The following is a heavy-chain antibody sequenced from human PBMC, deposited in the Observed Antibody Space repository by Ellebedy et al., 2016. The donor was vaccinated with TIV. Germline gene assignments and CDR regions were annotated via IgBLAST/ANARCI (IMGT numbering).Heavy chain of an antibody. CDR1: DGPVGSNH. V-gene: IGHV4-59*02. Sequence: SETLSLTCTVPDGPVGSNHWSWIRQPPGKGLEWVGYVSHTGSTNYNPYLKSRLAISVDPSEKRFSMKLSSVTAADSAVYYCARDRYGSGWLDYWGQGILVTVSS. J-gene: IGHJ4*02. CDR2: VSHTGST. D-gene: IGHD6-19*01. CDR3: ARDRYGSGWLDY.